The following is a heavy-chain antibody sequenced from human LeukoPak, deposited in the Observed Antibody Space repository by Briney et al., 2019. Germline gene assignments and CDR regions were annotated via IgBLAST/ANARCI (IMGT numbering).Heavy chain of an antibody. CDR1: GFTFSNYA. CDR3: AKFYEYCSSTSCTGYFDY. CDR2: ISGSGEST. Sequence: GGSLRLSCAASGFTFSNYAMSWVRQAPGKGLEWVSGISGSGESTYYADSVKGRFTISRDNSKNTLYLQMNSLRAEDTAVYYCAKFYEYCSSTSCTGYFDYWGQGTLVTVSS. V-gene: IGHV3-23*01. J-gene: IGHJ4*02. D-gene: IGHD2-2*01.